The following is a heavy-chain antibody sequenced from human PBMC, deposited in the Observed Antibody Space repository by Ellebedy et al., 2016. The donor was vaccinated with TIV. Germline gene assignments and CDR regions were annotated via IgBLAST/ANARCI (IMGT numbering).Heavy chain of an antibody. V-gene: IGHV5-10-1*01. D-gene: IGHD3-16*02. CDR2: IDPSDSYI. CDR3: ARHRRYGGAFNWFDL. J-gene: IGHJ5*02. Sequence: GESLKISCLGSGYTFTDYWISCVRQMPGKGLEWMGRIDPSDSYINYSPSLQGHVTLSADKSISTVYLQWTSLKASDTAIYYCARHRRYGGAFNWFDLWGPGTLVTVSS. CDR1: GYTFTDYW.